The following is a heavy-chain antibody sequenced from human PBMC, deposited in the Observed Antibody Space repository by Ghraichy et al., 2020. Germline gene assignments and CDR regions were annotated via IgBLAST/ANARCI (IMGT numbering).Heavy chain of an antibody. CDR3: ARSGYSYGASYYYYYGMDV. J-gene: IGHJ6*02. Sequence: SQTLSLTCTVSGGSISSYYWSWIRQPAGKGLEWIGRIYTSGSTNYNPSLKSRVTMSVDTSKNQFSLKLSSVTAADTAVYYCARSGYSYGASYYYYYGMDVWGQGTTVTVSS. CDR1: GGSISSYY. V-gene: IGHV4-4*07. CDR2: IYTSGST. D-gene: IGHD5-18*01.